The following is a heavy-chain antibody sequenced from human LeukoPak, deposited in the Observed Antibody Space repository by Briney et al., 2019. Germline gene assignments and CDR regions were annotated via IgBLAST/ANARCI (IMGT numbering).Heavy chain of an antibody. CDR1: GFTFSSYW. CDR2: IKQDGSEK. J-gene: IGHJ3*02. CDR3: AKEFGQWALDI. Sequence: GGSLRLSCAASGFTFSSYWMSWVRQAPGKGLEWVANIKQDGSEKYYADSVKGRFTISRDNSKNTLYLQMNSLRAEDTAVHYCAKEFGQWALDIWGQGTMVTVSS. D-gene: IGHD6-19*01. V-gene: IGHV3-7*01.